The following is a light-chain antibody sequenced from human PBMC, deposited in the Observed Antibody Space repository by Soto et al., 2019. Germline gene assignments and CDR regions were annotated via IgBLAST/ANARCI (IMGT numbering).Light chain of an antibody. CDR3: SSYTSSSTLRDVV. Sequence: QSALTQPASVSGSPGQSITISCTGTSSDVGGYNYVSWYQQHPGKAPKLMIYEVSNRPSGVSNRFSGSKSGNTASLTISGLQAEDEADYYCSSYTSSSTLRDVVFGGGTKLTVL. CDR1: SSDVGGYNY. CDR2: EVS. V-gene: IGLV2-14*01. J-gene: IGLJ2*01.